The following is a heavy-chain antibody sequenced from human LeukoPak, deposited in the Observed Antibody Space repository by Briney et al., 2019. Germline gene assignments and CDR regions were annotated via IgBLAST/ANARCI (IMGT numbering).Heavy chain of an antibody. CDR3: ARVGVGLDY. D-gene: IGHD2-15*01. Sequence: GASVEVSCKASGGTFSSYAISWVRQAPGQGLEWMGRIIPILGIANYAQKFQGRVTITADKSTSTAYMELSSLRSEDTAVYYCARVGVGLDYWGQGTLVTVSS. CDR1: GGTFSSYA. J-gene: IGHJ4*02. CDR2: IIPILGIA. V-gene: IGHV1-69*04.